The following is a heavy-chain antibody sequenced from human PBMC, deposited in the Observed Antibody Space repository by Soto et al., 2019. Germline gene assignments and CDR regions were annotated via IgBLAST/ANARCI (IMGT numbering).Heavy chain of an antibody. CDR1: RFSLSTRGVA. D-gene: IGHD5-12*01. V-gene: IGHV2-5*02. J-gene: IGHJ4*02. CDR2: IYWDEDK. Sequence: QITLKESGPTLVKPTQTLTLTCTFSRFSLSTRGVAVGWFRQPPGKALEWLALIYWDEDKWYSPSLKSRLTIPDDTPQNPVGLTMTNMDPVDTATYYCAHRPRGYAYYFDYWGQGTLVTVSS. CDR3: AHRPRGYAYYFDY.